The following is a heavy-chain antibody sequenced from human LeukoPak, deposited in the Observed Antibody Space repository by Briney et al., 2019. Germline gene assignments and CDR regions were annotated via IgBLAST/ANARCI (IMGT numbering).Heavy chain of an antibody. Sequence: GGSLRLSCAASGFTFSSYCMLWVRQAPAKGLEGVAFIRYDGSNKYYADSVKGRFTISRDNSKNTLYLQMNSLRAEDTAVYYCAKLGPDIVVVPAGGWFDPWGQGTLVTVSS. CDR1: GFTFSSYC. V-gene: IGHV3-30*02. CDR2: IRYDGSNK. J-gene: IGHJ5*02. CDR3: AKLGPDIVVVPAGGWFDP. D-gene: IGHD2-2*01.